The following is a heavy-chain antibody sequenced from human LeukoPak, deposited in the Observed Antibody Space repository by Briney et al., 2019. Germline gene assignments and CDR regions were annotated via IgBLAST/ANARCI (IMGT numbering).Heavy chain of an antibody. CDR1: GGSISSSSYY. Sequence: SETLSLTCTVSGGSISSSSYYWSWIRQPPGKGLEWIGYIYYSGSTNYNPSLKSRVTISVDTSKNQFSLKLSSVTAADMAVYYCARHGDFWSDWFDPWGQGTLVTVSS. CDR3: ARHGDFWSDWFDP. D-gene: IGHD3-3*01. J-gene: IGHJ5*02. V-gene: IGHV4-61*05. CDR2: IYYSGST.